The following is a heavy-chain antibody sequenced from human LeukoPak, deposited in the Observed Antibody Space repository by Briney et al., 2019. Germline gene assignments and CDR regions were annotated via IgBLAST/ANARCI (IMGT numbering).Heavy chain of an antibody. D-gene: IGHD3-22*01. Sequence: PGGSLRLSCAASGFTFSSYAMSWVCQAPGKGLEWVSAISGSGGSTYYADSVKGRFTISRDNSKNTLYLQMNSLRAEDTAVYYCAKDWGYYDSSGYYIRGRSVGGMDVWGQGTTVTVSS. J-gene: IGHJ6*02. CDR3: AKDWGYYDSSGYYIRGRSVGGMDV. CDR1: GFTFSSYA. V-gene: IGHV3-23*01. CDR2: ISGSGGST.